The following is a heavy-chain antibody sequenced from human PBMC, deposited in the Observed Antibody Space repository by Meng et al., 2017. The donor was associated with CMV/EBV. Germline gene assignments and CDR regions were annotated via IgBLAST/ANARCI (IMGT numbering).Heavy chain of an antibody. V-gene: IGHV1-46*01. Sequence: QGQWVQFGAEGKKPGASVKVSCKASGYTFTGYYMHWLRQAPGQGLEWMGIINPSGGSTSYAQKFQGRVTMTRDTSTSTVYMELSSLRSEDTAVYYCARESGSVGDYWGQGTLVTVSS. CDR3: ARESGSVGDY. J-gene: IGHJ4*02. CDR1: GYTFTGYY. D-gene: IGHD1-26*01. CDR2: INPSGGST.